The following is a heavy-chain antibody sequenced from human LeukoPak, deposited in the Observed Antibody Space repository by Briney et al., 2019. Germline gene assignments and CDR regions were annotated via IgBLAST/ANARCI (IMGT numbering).Heavy chain of an antibody. CDR2: FSGSSSYI. Sequence: AGGSLRLSCAASGFTLSSYSMNWVRQAPGKGLEWVSSFSGSSSYIYYADSVRGRFTISRDNAKNSLFLQMNSLRAEDTAIYYCAREGSSSGSFDYWGQGTLVTVSS. D-gene: IGHD6-19*01. J-gene: IGHJ4*02. V-gene: IGHV3-21*01. CDR1: GFTLSSYS. CDR3: AREGSSSGSFDY.